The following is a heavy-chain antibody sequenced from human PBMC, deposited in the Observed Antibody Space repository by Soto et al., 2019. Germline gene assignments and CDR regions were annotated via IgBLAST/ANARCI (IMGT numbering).Heavy chain of an antibody. CDR3: AGGSVVGWYFDL. J-gene: IGHJ2*01. CDR2: IHHSGST. CDR1: GGSVSSGTYY. Sequence: QVQLQESGPGLVKPSETLSLTCTVSGGSVSSGTYYWSWIRQPPGEGLQYIGYIHHSGSTNYNPSLKSRVSTSVHTAKNQFSLKLSSVTAADPAVYYCAGGSVVGWYFDLWGRGTLVPVSS. V-gene: IGHV4-61*01. D-gene: IGHD2-15*01.